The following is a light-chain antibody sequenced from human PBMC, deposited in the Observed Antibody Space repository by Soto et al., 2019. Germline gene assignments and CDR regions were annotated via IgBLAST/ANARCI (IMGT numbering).Light chain of an antibody. Sequence: HSALTQPASVSGSPGQSITISCTGTSSDVGGYNYVSWYQQHPGKAPKLMIYEVSNRPSGVSNRFSGSKSGNTASLTISGLQAEDEADYYCSSYTSSSTWVFGGGTKLTVL. CDR3: SSYTSSSTWV. J-gene: IGLJ3*02. CDR1: SSDVGGYNY. CDR2: EVS. V-gene: IGLV2-14*01.